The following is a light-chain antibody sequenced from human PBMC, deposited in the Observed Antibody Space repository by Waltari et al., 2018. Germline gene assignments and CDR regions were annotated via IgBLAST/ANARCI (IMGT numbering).Light chain of an antibody. CDR3: QQSTSIPLT. CDR1: QTIPRY. V-gene: IGKV1-39*01. CDR2: GIS. J-gene: IGKJ4*01. Sequence: DIQMTQSPPTLSAPVGARVTITCRASQTIPRYLNWYQQKPGKAPKLLIYGISNLHSGVPSRFSGSGSGTDFTLTISSLQPEDFATYYCQQSTSIPLTFGGGTKVDIK.